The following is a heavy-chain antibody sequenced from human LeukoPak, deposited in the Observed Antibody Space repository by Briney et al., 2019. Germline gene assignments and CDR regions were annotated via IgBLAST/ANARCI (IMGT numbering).Heavy chain of an antibody. CDR3: ARVSRFYYDSSGDFDY. CDR1: GYTFTYYY. D-gene: IGHD3-22*01. CDR2: ITPNSGAT. V-gene: IGHV1-2*02. Sequence: GASVKVSCKASGYTFTYYYMHWVRQAPGQGVEWMGLITPNSGATEYAQKFRGRVSMTRDTAINTAYMELSRLRSDDTALYYCARVSRFYYDSSGDFDYWGQGTLVTVSS. J-gene: IGHJ4*02.